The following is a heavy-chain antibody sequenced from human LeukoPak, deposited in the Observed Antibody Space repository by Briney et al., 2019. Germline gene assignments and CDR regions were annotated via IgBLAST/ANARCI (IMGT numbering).Heavy chain of an antibody. CDR3: ARHGKNGLFDY. D-gene: IGHD3/OR15-3a*01. J-gene: IGHJ4*02. CDR2: IYYSGST. V-gene: IGHV4-59*08. Sequence: SETLSLTCTVSGGSINSYYWSWIRQPPGKGLEWIGYIYYSGSTNYNPSLMSRVTISVDTSKNQFSLKLSSVTAADTAVYYCARHGKNGLFDYWGQGTLVTVSS. CDR1: GGSINSYY.